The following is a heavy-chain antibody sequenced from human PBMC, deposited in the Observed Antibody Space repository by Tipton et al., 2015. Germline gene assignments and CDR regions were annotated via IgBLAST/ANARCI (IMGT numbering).Heavy chain of an antibody. CDR1: GFTFTSSA. J-gene: IGHJ3*02. CDR2: IVVGSGNT. D-gene: IGHD1-1*01. V-gene: IGHV1-58*01. Sequence: QLVQSGPEVKKPGTSVKVSCKASGFTFTSSAVQWVRQARGQRLEWIGWIVVGSGNTNYAQKFHERVTITEDMSTSTAYMELSSLRSEDTAVYYCAAESTTYHAFDIWGQGTMVTVSS. CDR3: AAESTTYHAFDI.